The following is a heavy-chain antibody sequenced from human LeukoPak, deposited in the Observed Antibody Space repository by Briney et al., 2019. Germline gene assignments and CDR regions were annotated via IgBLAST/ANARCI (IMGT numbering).Heavy chain of an antibody. J-gene: IGHJ4*02. CDR2: ISGSGYSK. V-gene: IGHV3-11*04. CDR1: GFTFRDYS. Sequence: GGSLRLSCVGSGFTFRDYSIGWFRQGPGKGPEWISHISGSGYSKYDADSVKGRCTISRDNAKGSVFLQMNSLRVEDTAVYYCGRDLLANEGLQLYDFGGEGTLVTVSS. D-gene: IGHD5-24*01. CDR3: GRDLLANEGLQLYDF.